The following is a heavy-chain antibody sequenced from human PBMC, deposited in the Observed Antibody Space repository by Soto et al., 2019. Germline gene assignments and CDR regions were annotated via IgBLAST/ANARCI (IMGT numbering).Heavy chain of an antibody. V-gene: IGHV3-30*18. Sequence: QVQLVESGGGVVQPGRSLRLSCAASGFIFRSYGMHWVRQAPGKGLEWVAAISYDGSNKFYVDPVKGRFTISSDNSKNTVDLQMNSLRVEDTAVFYCAKDTYYHDSSGYYTFDYWGQGNLVTVSS. CDR1: GFIFRSYG. CDR3: AKDTYYHDSSGYYTFDY. D-gene: IGHD3-22*01. CDR2: ISYDGSNK. J-gene: IGHJ4*02.